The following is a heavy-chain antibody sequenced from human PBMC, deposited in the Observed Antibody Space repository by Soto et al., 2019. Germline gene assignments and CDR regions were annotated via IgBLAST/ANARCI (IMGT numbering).Heavy chain of an antibody. D-gene: IGHD4-17*01. V-gene: IGHV4-34*01. J-gene: IGHJ5*02. CDR3: ARARSDYGTKNHWFDP. CDR2: INHSGST. CDR1: GGSFSGYY. Sequence: PSETLSLTCAAYGGSFSGYYWSWIRQPPGKGLEWIGEINHSGSTNYNPSLKSRVTISVDTSKNQFSLKLSSVTAADTAVYYCARARSDYGTKNHWFDPWGQGTLVTVSS.